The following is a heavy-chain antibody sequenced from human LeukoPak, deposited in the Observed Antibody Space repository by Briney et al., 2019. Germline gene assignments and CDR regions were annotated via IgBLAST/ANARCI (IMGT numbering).Heavy chain of an antibody. CDR3: ARQGYCAGGRCYWGRYFDF. J-gene: IGHJ4*02. D-gene: IGHD2-8*02. Sequence: SETLSLTCTVSGGSISSYYWSWIRQPAGKGLEWIGRIYTSGSTNYNPSLKSRVTMSVDTSKNQFSLKLSSVTATDTAVYYCARQGYCAGGRCYWGRYFDFWGQGNLVTVSS. CDR2: IYTSGST. CDR1: GGSISSYY. V-gene: IGHV4-4*07.